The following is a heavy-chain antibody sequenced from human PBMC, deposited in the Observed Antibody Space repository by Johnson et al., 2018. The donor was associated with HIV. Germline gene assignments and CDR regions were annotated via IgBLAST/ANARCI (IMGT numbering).Heavy chain of an antibody. J-gene: IGHJ3*02. V-gene: IGHV3-9*01. CDR2: IGGNRGTI. CDR3: AKDETPMKRAFDI. CDR1: GFTFDDYA. Sequence: EVQLVESGGGLVQPGRSLRLSCAASGFTFDDYAMHWVRQAPGKGLGWVSGIGGNRGTIGLADSVKAQFTISRDNAKNSLYLQMNSLRAEDTALYYCAKDETPMKRAFDIWGQGTMVTVSS.